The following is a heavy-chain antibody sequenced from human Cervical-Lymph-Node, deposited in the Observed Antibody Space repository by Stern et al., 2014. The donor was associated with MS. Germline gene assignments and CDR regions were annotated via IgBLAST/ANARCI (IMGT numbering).Heavy chain of an antibody. J-gene: IGHJ4*02. CDR1: GFTFSSYC. D-gene: IGHD2-8*01. CDR2: ISYDGNHK. Sequence: VQLEESGGAVVQPGGSLRLSCAASGFTFSSYCMHWVRQAPGKGLEWVTVISYDGNHKYYAASVKGRFTISRDNSKNTLHLQMNSVTPDDTAIYYCARDYEDTSMLFDHWGQGTLVTVSS. V-gene: IGHV3-30*03. CDR3: ARDYEDTSMLFDH.